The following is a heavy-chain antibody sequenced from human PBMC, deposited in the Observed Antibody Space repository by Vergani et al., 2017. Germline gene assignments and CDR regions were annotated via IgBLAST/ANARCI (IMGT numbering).Heavy chain of an antibody. V-gene: IGHV4-39*01. CDR2: IYYSGST. CDR1: GGSISSSSYY. CDR3: ARGQANWGYYY. D-gene: IGHD7-27*01. J-gene: IGHJ4*02. Sequence: QLQLQESGPGLVKPSETLSLTCTVSGGSISSSSYYWGWIRQPPGKGLEWIGSIYYSGSTYYNPSLKSRVTISVDTSKNQFSLKLSSVTAAGTAMYFCARGQANWGYYYWGQGTLVTVSS.